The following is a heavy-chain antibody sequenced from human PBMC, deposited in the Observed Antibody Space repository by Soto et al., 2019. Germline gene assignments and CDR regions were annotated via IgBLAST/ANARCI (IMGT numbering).Heavy chain of an antibody. V-gene: IGHV3-23*01. CDR3: AKDLTSNSRPPEL. Sequence: SCGASGFTFSSYAMSWVRQAPGKGLEWVSAISDSGGSTYYADSMKGRFTISRDNSKNTLYLQMNSLRAEDTAIYYCAKDLTSNSRPPELWGRGTQVTVSS. J-gene: IGHJ4*02. CDR1: GFTFSSYA. CDR2: ISDSGGST. D-gene: IGHD2-2*01.